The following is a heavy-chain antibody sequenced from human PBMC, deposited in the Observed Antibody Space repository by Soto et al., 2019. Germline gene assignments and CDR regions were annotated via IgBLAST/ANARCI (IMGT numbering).Heavy chain of an antibody. CDR3: ARGPDRGYCSSTSCFNFDY. Sequence: VQLVESGGGLVQPGGSLRLSCAASGFTFSSYAMHWVRQAPGKGLEWVAVISYDGSNKYYADSVKGRFTISRDNSKNTLYLQMNSLRAEDTAVYYCARGPDRGYCSSTSCFNFDYWGQGTLVTVSS. CDR1: GFTFSSYA. D-gene: IGHD2-2*01. V-gene: IGHV3-30-3*01. CDR2: ISYDGSNK. J-gene: IGHJ4*02.